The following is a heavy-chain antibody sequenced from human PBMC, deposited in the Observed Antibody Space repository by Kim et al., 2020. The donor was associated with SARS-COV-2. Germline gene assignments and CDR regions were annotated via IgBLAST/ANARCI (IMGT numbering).Heavy chain of an antibody. CDR1: GFTFSSYW. CDR3: AREWVGSDYYFDY. CDR2: IKSDGSNT. V-gene: IGHV3-74*01. J-gene: IGHJ4*02. D-gene: IGHD1-26*01. Sequence: GGSLRLSCAASGFTFSSYWMHWVRQAPGKGLVWVGRIKSDGSNTSYADSVKGRFIISRDNAKNTLYLQMNSLRADDTAVYYCAREWVGSDYYFDYWGQGTPVTVSS.